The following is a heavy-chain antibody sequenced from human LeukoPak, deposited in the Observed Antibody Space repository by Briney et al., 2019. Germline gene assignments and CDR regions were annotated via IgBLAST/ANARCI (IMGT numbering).Heavy chain of an antibody. CDR2: ISGSGSI. CDR3: AKESYYDGTGFYTG. CDR1: GFSFSNYA. J-gene: IGHJ4*02. D-gene: IGHD3-22*01. V-gene: IGHV3-23*01. Sequence: PGGSLRLSCAASGFSFSNYAMSWVRQAPGKGLEWVSRISGSGSIDYADSVKGRFTISRDNSKNTLYLQMNSLGAEDTAVYYCAKESYYDGTGFYTGWGQGNLVTVSS.